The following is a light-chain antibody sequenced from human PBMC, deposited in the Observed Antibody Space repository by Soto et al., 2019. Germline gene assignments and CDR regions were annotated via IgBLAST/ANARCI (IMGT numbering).Light chain of an antibody. J-gene: IGLJ1*01. CDR3: RSYTSSSTLHV. CDR2: EVS. Sequence: QSVLTQPASVSGSPGQSITISCTGTSSDVGGYNYVSWYQQHPGTAPKLMIYEVSNRPSGASNRFSGSKSGNTASLTISGLQAEDEADYYCRSYTSSSTLHVFGPGPKLTVL. CDR1: SSDVGGYNY. V-gene: IGLV2-14*01.